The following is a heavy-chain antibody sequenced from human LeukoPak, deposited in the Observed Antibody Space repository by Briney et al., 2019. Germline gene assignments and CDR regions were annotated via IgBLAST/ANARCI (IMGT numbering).Heavy chain of an antibody. D-gene: IGHD3-10*01. V-gene: IGHV3-23*01. CDR2: ISGSGGST. Sequence: GGSLRLSCAASGFTFSSYAMSWVRQAPGKGLEWVSAISGSGGSTYYADSVKGRFTISRDNAKNTLYLQMNSLRAEDTAAYYRARDRALAIGTYYYGMDVWGQGTTVTVSS. CDR3: ARDRALAIGTYYYGMDV. J-gene: IGHJ6*02. CDR1: GFTFSSYA.